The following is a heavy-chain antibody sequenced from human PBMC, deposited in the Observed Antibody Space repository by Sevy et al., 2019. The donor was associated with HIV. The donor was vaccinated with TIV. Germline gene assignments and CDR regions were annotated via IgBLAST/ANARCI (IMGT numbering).Heavy chain of an antibody. D-gene: IGHD3-22*01. CDR1: GFTCNTHA. CDR3: AKALNPAMESMIEVIFRTLKGFDV. V-gene: IGHV3-23*01. Sequence: GGSLRLSCAASGFTCNTHAMNWVRQAPGKGLEWVSVISGTGSSTYYAYSVKGRFTISRDNSKNTLYLKMNSLRADDTAVYYCAKALNPAMESMIEVIFRTLKGFDVWGQGTMVTVSS. J-gene: IGHJ3*01. CDR2: ISGTGSST.